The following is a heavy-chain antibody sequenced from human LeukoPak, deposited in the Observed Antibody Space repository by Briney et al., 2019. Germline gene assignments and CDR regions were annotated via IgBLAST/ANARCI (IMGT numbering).Heavy chain of an antibody. CDR1: GFTFSSYA. CDR2: VSGSGGST. V-gene: IGHV3-23*01. J-gene: IGHJ3*02. CDR3: AKDPGSSSWMGAFDI. D-gene: IGHD6-6*01. Sequence: GGSLRLSCAASGFTFSSYAMSWVRQAPGKGLEWVSAVSGSGGSTYYADSVKGRFTISRDNSKNTLYLQMNSLRAEDTAVYYCAKDPGSSSWMGAFDIWGQGTMVTVSS.